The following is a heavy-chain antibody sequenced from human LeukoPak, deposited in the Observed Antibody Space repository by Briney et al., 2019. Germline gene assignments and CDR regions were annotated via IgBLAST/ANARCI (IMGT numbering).Heavy chain of an antibody. CDR3: ARDLGAQQTVTTQGS. Sequence: PSQTLSLTCAVSGGSISSGGYSWSWVRQPPGKGLEWIGEIYHSGSTNYNPSLKSRVTISVDKSKNQFSLKLSSVTAADTAVYYCARDLGAQQTVTTQGSWGQGTLVTVSS. CDR1: GGSISSGGYS. CDR2: IYHSGST. V-gene: IGHV4-30-2*01. J-gene: IGHJ4*02. D-gene: IGHD4-17*01.